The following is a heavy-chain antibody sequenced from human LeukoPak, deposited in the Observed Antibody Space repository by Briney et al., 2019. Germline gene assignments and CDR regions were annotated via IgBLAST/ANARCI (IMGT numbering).Heavy chain of an antibody. CDR3: ARGSIDYDFWSGYGLDY. CDR2: IYYSGST. Sequence: SETLSLTCTVSGGSISSGDYYWSWIRQPPGKGLEWIGDIYYSGSTYYNASLTSRVTISVDTSKNQFSLKLSSVTAADTAVYYCARGSIDYDFWSGYGLDYWGQGTLVTVSS. D-gene: IGHD3-3*01. CDR1: GGSISSGDYY. V-gene: IGHV4-30-4*08. J-gene: IGHJ4*02.